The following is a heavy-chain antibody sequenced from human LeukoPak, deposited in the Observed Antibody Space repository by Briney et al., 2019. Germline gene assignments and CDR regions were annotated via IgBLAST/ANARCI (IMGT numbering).Heavy chain of an antibody. J-gene: IGHJ5*02. CDR2: MNTDGSTI. Sequence: PGGSLRLSCAASGFIFINYWMHWVRQAPGEELVWVSRMNTDGSTINCADYVKGRFTISRDNAKNTLYLQMNSLTTEDTAVYYCATAGKYRFDNWGQGILVTVSS. CDR1: GFIFINYW. V-gene: IGHV3-74*01. CDR3: ATAGKYRFDN. D-gene: IGHD6-19*01.